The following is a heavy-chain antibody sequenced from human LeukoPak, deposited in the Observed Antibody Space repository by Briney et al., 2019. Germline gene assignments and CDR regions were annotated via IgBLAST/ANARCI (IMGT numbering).Heavy chain of an antibody. CDR1: GFTFSSYA. CDR3: ARSRDSSGYSFDY. D-gene: IGHD3-22*01. J-gene: IGHJ4*02. V-gene: IGHV3-48*04. CDR2: ISSSGSTI. Sequence: GGSLRLSGAASGFTFSSYAMSWVRQAPGKGLEWVSYISSSGSTIYYADSVKGRFTISRDNAKNSLYLQMNSLRAEDTAVYYCARSRDSSGYSFDYWGQGTLVTVSS.